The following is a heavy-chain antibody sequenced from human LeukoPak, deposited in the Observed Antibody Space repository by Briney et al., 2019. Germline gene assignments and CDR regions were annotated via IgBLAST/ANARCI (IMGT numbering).Heavy chain of an antibody. J-gene: IGHJ4*02. Sequence: PGGSLRLSCAASGFTFSSYSMNWVRQAPGKGLEWVSSISSTSSYIYYADSVKGRFTISRDNAKNSLYLQVNSLRADDTAVYYCAREVMVRGEYGFDYWGQGTLVTVSS. V-gene: IGHV3-21*01. CDR2: ISSTSSYI. CDR3: AREVMVRGEYGFDY. D-gene: IGHD3-10*01. CDR1: GFTFSSYS.